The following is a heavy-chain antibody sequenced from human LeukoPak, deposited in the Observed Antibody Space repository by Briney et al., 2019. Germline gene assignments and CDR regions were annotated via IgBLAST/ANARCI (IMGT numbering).Heavy chain of an antibody. CDR3: ARVPGHSGWNFDY. V-gene: IGHV3-48*03. D-gene: IGHD6-19*01. J-gene: IGHJ4*02. CDR1: GFTFGSYE. CDR2: ISSSGSTI. Sequence: PGGSLNLSLPPSGFTFGSYELNWVRQAPGKGLDWVSYISSSGSTIYYADSVKGRFTISRDNAKNSLYLQMNSLRAEDTAVYYCARVPGHSGWNFDYWGQGTLVTVSS.